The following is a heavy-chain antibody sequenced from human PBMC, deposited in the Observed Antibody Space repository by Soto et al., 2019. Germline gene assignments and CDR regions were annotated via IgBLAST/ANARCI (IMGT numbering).Heavy chain of an antibody. CDR1: GYTFTSYA. CDR3: ARDRGYCSGGSCLTSPRFQH. Sequence: QVQLVQSGAEVKKPGASVKVSCKASGYTFTSYAMHWVRQAPGQRLEWMGWINAGNGNTKYSQKFQGRVTITRDTSASTAYMELSSLRSEDTAVYYCARDRGYCSGGSCLTSPRFQHWGQGTLVTVSS. D-gene: IGHD2-15*01. J-gene: IGHJ1*01. CDR2: INAGNGNT. V-gene: IGHV1-3*01.